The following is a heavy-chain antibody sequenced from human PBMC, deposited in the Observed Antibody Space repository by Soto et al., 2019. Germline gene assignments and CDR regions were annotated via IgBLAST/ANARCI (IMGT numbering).Heavy chain of an antibody. CDR1: GFTLSSYA. J-gene: IGHJ6*02. Sequence: GGSLRLSCAASGFTLSSYAMHWVRQAPGKGLEWVAVISYDGSNKYYADSVKGRFTISRDNSKNTLYLQMNSLRAEDTAVYYTSIPGYSSSSRYGMDVWGQGTTVTVSS. V-gene: IGHV3-30-3*01. CDR3: SIPGYSSSSRYGMDV. CDR2: ISYDGSNK. D-gene: IGHD6-13*01.